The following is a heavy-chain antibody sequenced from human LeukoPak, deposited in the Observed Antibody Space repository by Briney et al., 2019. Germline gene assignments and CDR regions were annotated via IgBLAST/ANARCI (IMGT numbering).Heavy chain of an antibody. J-gene: IGHJ6*03. V-gene: IGHV3-7*01. D-gene: IGHD4-17*01. CDR1: GFTFSSYA. Sequence: PGGSLRLSCAASGFTFSSYAMSWVRQAPGKGLEWVANIIQDGSEKYYVDSVKGRFTISRDNAKNSLYLQMNSLRAEDTAVYYCARERLTTVTTGKYLGRYYYYMDVWGKGTTVTISS. CDR2: IIQDGSEK. CDR3: ARERLTTVTTGKYLGRYYYYMDV.